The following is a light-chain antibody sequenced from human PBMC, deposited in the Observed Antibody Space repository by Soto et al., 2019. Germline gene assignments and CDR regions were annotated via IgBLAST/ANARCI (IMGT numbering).Light chain of an antibody. Sequence: EIVLTQSPGTLSLSPGERATLSCRASQSVSSDLAWYQQKPGQPPRLLIYNASNRTTGIPARFSGSGSGTDFTLTISSLEPEDFAVYYCQQRGDWPPITFGQGTRLQI. CDR3: QQRGDWPPIT. CDR1: QSVSSD. J-gene: IGKJ5*01. CDR2: NAS. V-gene: IGKV3-11*01.